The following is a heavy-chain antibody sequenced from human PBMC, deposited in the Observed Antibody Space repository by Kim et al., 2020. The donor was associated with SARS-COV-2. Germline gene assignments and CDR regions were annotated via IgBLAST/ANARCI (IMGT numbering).Heavy chain of an antibody. CDR1: GFTFSSYD. J-gene: IGHJ2*01. CDR3: ARRYGGNFRGLWYFDL. CDR2: IGTAGDT. V-gene: IGHV3-13*04. Sequence: GGSLRLSCAASGFTFSSYDMHWVRQATGKGLEWVSAIGTAGDTYYPGSVKGRFTISRENAKNSLYLQMNSLRAGDTAVYYCARRYGGNFRGLWYFDLWGRGTLVTVSS. D-gene: IGHD2-21*02.